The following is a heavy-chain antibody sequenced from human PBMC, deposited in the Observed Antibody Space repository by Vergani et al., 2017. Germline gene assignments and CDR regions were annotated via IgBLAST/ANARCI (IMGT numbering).Heavy chain of an antibody. V-gene: IGHV3-7*01. Sequence: DVQLVESGGGFVQPGGSLRLSCAAFGFTFSSYWMSWVRQAPGKGLEWVANIKQDGSEKYYVDSVKGRFTISRDNAKNSLYLQMNSLRAEDTAVYYCARGGWQFDYWGQGTLVTVSS. D-gene: IGHD6-19*01. CDR1: GFTFSSYW. CDR2: IKQDGSEK. CDR3: ARGGWQFDY. J-gene: IGHJ4*02.